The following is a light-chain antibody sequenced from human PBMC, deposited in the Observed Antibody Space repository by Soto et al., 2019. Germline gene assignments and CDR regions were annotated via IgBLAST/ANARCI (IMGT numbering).Light chain of an antibody. CDR1: QSISSNY. CDR2: GAS. Sequence: EIVLTQSPGTRSLSPGETVTLSCRASQSISSNYVAWFQHKPGQAPRLLIYGASSRAPGIPERFSGSGSGTDFSLTINRLEPEDSAVFYCQQYGYPQLTFGGGTKVEIK. CDR3: QQYGYPQLT. V-gene: IGKV3-20*01. J-gene: IGKJ4*01.